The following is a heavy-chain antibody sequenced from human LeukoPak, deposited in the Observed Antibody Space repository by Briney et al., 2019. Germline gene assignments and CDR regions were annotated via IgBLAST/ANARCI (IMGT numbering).Heavy chain of an antibody. CDR1: EFTYW. CDR3: VRDSDWFTFRA. J-gene: IGHJ5*02. CDR2: IDQFASAK. D-gene: IGHD3-9*01. Sequence: PGQSLRLSCVASEFTYWMTWVRQAPGKGLEWVGSIDQFASAKLYEASVKGRFTLSRENAKNSLHLQMNSLRVEDTAVYYCVRDSDWFTFRAWGQGTLVTVSS. V-gene: IGHV3-7*01.